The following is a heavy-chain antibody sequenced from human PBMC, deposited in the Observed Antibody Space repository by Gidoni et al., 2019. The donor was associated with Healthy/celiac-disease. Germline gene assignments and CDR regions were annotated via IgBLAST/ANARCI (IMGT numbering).Heavy chain of an antibody. Sequence: QVQLQESGPGLVKPSQTLSLTCTVAGGSISSGSYYWSWIRQPAGKGLEWIGRIYTSGSTNYNPSLTSRVTMSVDTSKNQFSLKLSSVTAADTAVYYCARVGSGYDLPDYWGQGTLVTVSS. D-gene: IGHD2-2*01. CDR3: ARVGSGYDLPDY. CDR2: IYTSGST. CDR1: GGSISSGSYY. V-gene: IGHV4-61*02. J-gene: IGHJ4*02.